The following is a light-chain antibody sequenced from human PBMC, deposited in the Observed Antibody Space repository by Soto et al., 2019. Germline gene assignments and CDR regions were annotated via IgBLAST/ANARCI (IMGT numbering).Light chain of an antibody. CDR2: AAS. CDR1: QSISSY. J-gene: IGKJ5*01. Sequence: DIQMTQSPSSLSASVGDRVTIPCRASQSISSYLNWYQQKPGKAPKLLIYAASSLQSGGPSRCSRGRSGADVALTISSLQSEDYAVYYCQQYNNWPPITFGQGTRLEIK. V-gene: IGKV1-39*01. CDR3: QQYNNWPPIT.